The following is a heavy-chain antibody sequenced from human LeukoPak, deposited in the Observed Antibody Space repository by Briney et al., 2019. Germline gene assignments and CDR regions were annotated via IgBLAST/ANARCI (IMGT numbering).Heavy chain of an antibody. V-gene: IGHV3-21*01. D-gene: IGHD5-12*01. CDR3: ARYGSGYDFPPIYYYYMDV. Sequence: GRSLRLSCAASGFTFSSYSMNWVRQAPGKGLEWVSSISSSSSYIYYADSVKGRFTISRDNAKNSLYLQMNSLRAEDTAVYYCARYGSGYDFPPIYYYYMDVWGKGTTVTISS. CDR1: GFTFSSYS. CDR2: ISSSSSYI. J-gene: IGHJ6*03.